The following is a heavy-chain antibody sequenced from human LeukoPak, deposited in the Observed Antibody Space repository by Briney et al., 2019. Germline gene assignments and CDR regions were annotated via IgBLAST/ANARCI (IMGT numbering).Heavy chain of an antibody. CDR1: GYTFTSYD. D-gene: IGHD5-24*01. CDR3: ARGGRRWLERNYYMDV. J-gene: IGHJ6*03. CDR2: MNTNSGNT. Sequence: VASVKVSCKASGYTFTSYDINWVRQATGQGLGWMGWMNTNSGNTGYAQKFQGRVTITRNTSISTAYMELSSLRSEDTAVYYCARGGRRWLERNYYMDVWGKGTTVTISS. V-gene: IGHV1-8*01.